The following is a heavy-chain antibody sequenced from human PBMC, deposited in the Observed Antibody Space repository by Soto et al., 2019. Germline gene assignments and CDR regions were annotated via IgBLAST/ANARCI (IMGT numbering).Heavy chain of an antibody. CDR1: GYTFTSSG. Sequence: GASVKVSCKASGYTFTSSGITWVRQAPGQGLEWMGWINLNSGGTNYAQKFQGWVTMTRDTSISTAYMEPSRLSSDDTAACYCARGELLTIVGVVTPNGHYGMDVWGQGTTVTVSS. CDR2: INLNSGGT. D-gene: IGHD3-3*01. V-gene: IGHV1-2*04. CDR3: ARGELLTIVGVVTPNGHYGMDV. J-gene: IGHJ6*02.